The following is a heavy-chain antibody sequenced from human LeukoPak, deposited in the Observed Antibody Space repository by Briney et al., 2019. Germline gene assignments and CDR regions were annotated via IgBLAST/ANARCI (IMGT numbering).Heavy chain of an antibody. J-gene: IGHJ4*02. D-gene: IGHD6-13*01. CDR2: INVNSGGT. CDR3: ARAKDSYSSRVREDLDY. Sequence: GASVKGSCKASGYTFPGYYIHRGGQAPGQRVEGGGLINVNSGGTNYAQKFQGRVTMTRDTSISTAYMELSRLRSDDTAVYYCARAKDSYSSRVREDLDYWGQGTLVTVSS. CDR1: GYTFPGYY. V-gene: IGHV1-2*02.